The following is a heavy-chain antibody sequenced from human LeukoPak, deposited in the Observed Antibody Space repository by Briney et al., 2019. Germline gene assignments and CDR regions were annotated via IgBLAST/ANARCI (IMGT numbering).Heavy chain of an antibody. D-gene: IGHD3-22*01. J-gene: IGHJ4*02. Sequence: PGGSLRLSCAASGFTVSSNYMSWVRQAPGKGLEWVSVNYSGGSTYYADSVKGRFTISRDNSKNTLYLQMNSLRAEDTAVYYCASHPYYYDSSVGHFDYWGQGTLVTVSS. CDR1: GFTVSSNY. CDR2: NYSGGST. V-gene: IGHV3-53*01. CDR3: ASHPYYYDSSVGHFDY.